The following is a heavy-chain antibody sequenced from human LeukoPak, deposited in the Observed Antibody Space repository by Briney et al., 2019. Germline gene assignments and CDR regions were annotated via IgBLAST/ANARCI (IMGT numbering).Heavy chain of an antibody. J-gene: IGHJ4*02. CDR2: IWYDGSNK. Sequence: GGSLRLSCAASGFTFSSYAMSWVRQAPGKGLEWVAVIWYDGSNKYYADSVKGRFTISRDNSKNTLYLQMNSLRAEDTAVYYCARAGIAAAGTPDYWGQGTLVTVSS. D-gene: IGHD6-13*01. CDR3: ARAGIAAAGTPDY. CDR1: GFTFSSYA. V-gene: IGHV3-33*08.